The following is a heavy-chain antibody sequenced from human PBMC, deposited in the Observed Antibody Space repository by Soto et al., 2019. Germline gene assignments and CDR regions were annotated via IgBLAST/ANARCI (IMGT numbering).Heavy chain of an antibody. CDR3: GRLEGLGTISYYFDY. CDR1: GGSFSGCC. V-gene: IGHV4-39*01. J-gene: IGHJ4*02. Sequence: PSGSLPLTGALSGGSFSGCCWTCNRKPPGKGLEWIGSVYYSGSTYYNPSLESRVTISVDKSKNQFSLKLMSLSAADTAVYYCGRLEGLGTISYYFDYWGQGDLVTVPS. D-gene: IGHD3-9*01. CDR2: VYYSGST.